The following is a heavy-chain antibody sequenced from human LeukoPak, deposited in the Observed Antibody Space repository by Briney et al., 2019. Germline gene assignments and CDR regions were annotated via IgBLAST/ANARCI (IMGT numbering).Heavy chain of an antibody. D-gene: IGHD6-19*01. CDR3: ARYNAAVAGYDY. CDR1: GFSFSVSDYG. CDR2: VSYDGNYK. J-gene: IGHJ4*02. Sequence: PGRSLTLSCAASGFSFSVSDYGMNWVRQAPGKGLEWVAVVSYDGNYKYYADSVKGRFTISRDNSKNTLYPQMNSLRAEDTALYYCARYNAAVAGYDYWGQGTLVTVSS. V-gene: IGHV3-33*05.